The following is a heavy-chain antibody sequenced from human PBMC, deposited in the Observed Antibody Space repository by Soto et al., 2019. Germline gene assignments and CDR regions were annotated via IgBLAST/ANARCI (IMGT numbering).Heavy chain of an antibody. D-gene: IGHD3-16*01. V-gene: IGHV5-51*01. Sequence: GESLKISCKGSGYSFTSYWIGWVRQMPGKGLEWMGIIYPGDSDTRYSPSFQGQVTISADKSISTAYLQWSSLKASDTAMYYCARRMITFGGARNSTQAFDIWGQGTMVTVSS. J-gene: IGHJ3*02. CDR1: GYSFTSYW. CDR3: ARRMITFGGARNSTQAFDI. CDR2: IYPGDSDT.